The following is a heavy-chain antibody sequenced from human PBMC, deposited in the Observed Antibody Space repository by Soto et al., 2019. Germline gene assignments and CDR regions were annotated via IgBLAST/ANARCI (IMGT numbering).Heavy chain of an antibody. CDR2: IYYSGST. CDR3: ARENIVVVPAAINYMDV. V-gene: IGHV4-31*03. CDR1: GGSISSGGYY. Sequence: SETLSLTCTVSGGSISSGGYYWSWIRQHPGKGLEWIGYIYYSGSTYYNPSLKSRVTISVDTSKNQFSLKLSSVTAADTAVYYCARENIVVVPAAINYMDVWGKGTTVTVSS. J-gene: IGHJ6*03. D-gene: IGHD2-2*01.